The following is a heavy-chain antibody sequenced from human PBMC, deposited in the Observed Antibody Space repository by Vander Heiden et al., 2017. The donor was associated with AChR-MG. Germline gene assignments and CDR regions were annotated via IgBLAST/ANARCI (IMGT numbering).Heavy chain of an antibody. Sequence: QVQLQQWGAGLLKPSETLSLTCAVYGGSFSGYYWSWIRQPPGKGLEWIGEINHSGSTNYNPSLKSRVTISVDTSKNQFSLKLSSVTDADTAVYYCARASSSSLEYNWFDPWGQGTLVTVSS. V-gene: IGHV4-34*01. CDR2: INHSGST. CDR1: GGSFSGYY. J-gene: IGHJ5*02. CDR3: ARASSSSLEYNWFDP. D-gene: IGHD6-6*01.